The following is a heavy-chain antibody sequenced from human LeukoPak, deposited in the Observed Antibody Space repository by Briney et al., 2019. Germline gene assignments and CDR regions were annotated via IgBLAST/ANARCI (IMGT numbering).Heavy chain of an antibody. CDR2: IWYDGSNK. D-gene: IGHD6-13*01. CDR3: ARVRQQLLDLYGMDV. J-gene: IGHJ6*02. V-gene: IGHV3-33*01. Sequence: SGRSLRLSCAASGFTFSSYGMHWVRQAPGKGLEWVAVIWYDGSNKYYADSVKGRFTISRDNSKSTLYLQMNSLRAEDTAVYYCARVRQQLLDLYGMDVWGQGTTVTVSS. CDR1: GFTFSSYG.